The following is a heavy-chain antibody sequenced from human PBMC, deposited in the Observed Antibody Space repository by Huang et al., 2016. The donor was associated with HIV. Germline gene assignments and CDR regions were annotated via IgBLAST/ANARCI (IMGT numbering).Heavy chain of an antibody. CDR2: IKQDETEK. CDR1: TFTFGAYW. CDR3: ATKTAGMDI. J-gene: IGHJ6*02. Sequence: GGRSVQPGGSIRLSCVGSTFTFGAYWMSWVRQPPGKGLEWVANIKQDETEKYYVESVKGRFKISRDNAKKVLFLEMDARRVEDTARYFCATKTAGMDIWGQGTTVIVSS. V-gene: IGHV3-7*01.